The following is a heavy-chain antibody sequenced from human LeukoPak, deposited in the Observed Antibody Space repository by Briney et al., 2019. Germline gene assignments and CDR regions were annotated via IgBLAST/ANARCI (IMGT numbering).Heavy chain of an antibody. CDR1: GYTYTSYY. CDR3: ARVGYSSGWYSNYYGMDV. Sequence: ASVKVSCKASGYTYTSYYMHWVRQAPGQGLEWMGIINPSGGSTSYAQKFQGRVTMTRDTSTSTVYMELSSLRSEDTVVYYCARVGYSSGWYSNYYGMDVWGQGTTVTVSS. D-gene: IGHD6-19*01. J-gene: IGHJ6*02. CDR2: INPSGGST. V-gene: IGHV1-46*01.